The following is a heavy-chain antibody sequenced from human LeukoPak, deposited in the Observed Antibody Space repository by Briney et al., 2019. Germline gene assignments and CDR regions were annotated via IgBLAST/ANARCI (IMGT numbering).Heavy chain of an antibody. CDR1: GFTLSSNY. CDR2: ISSSSSYI. J-gene: IGHJ4*02. Sequence: GGSLRLPCAASGFTLSSNYMSWVRQAPGKGLQRLSSISSSSSYIYYADSVKGRFTISRDNAKNSVYLQMNSLRAEDTAVYYCASSQGSWPDYFDSWGQGTLVTVSS. CDR3: ASSQGSWPDYFDS. V-gene: IGHV3-21*01. D-gene: IGHD6-13*01.